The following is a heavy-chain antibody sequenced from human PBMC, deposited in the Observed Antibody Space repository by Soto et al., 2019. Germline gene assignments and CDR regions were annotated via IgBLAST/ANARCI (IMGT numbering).Heavy chain of an antibody. CDR3: ASVNVYCSSTSCYTGYYGMDV. Sequence: GGSLRLSCASSGFTFSSYAMHLVRQAPGKGLEWVAVISYDGSNKYYADSVKGRFTISGDNSKNTLYLQMNSLRAEDTAVYYCASVNVYCSSTSCYTGYYGMDVWGQGTTVTVSS. CDR2: ISYDGSNK. V-gene: IGHV3-30-3*01. J-gene: IGHJ6*02. CDR1: GFTFSSYA. D-gene: IGHD2-2*02.